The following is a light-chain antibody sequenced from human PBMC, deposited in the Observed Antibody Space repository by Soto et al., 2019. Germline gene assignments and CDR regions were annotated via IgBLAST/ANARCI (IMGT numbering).Light chain of an antibody. CDR3: QQYGSSPRT. V-gene: IGKV3-20*01. J-gene: IGKJ2*01. CDR2: GAS. CDR1: QSVSSSY. Sequence: EIVLTQSPGTLSLSPGERATLSCRASQSVSSSYLAWYQQKPGQAPRLLIYGASSRATGIPDRFSGSGSGADFNLTISRLEPEDFAVYYCQQYGSSPRTFGQRTKLEIK.